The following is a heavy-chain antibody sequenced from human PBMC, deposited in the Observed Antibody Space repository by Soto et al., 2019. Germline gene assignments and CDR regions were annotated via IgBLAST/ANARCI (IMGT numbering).Heavy chain of an antibody. V-gene: IGHV3-30*18. CDR3: AKSDTAMVDY. CDR2: ISYDGSNK. J-gene: IGHJ4*02. D-gene: IGHD5-18*01. Sequence: QVQLVESGGGVVQPGRSLRLSCAASGFTFSSYGMHWVRQAPGKGLEWVAVISYDGSNKYYADSVKGRFTISRDNSKNTLYLQMNSPRAEDTAVYYCAKSDTAMVDYWGQGTLVTVSS. CDR1: GFTFSSYG.